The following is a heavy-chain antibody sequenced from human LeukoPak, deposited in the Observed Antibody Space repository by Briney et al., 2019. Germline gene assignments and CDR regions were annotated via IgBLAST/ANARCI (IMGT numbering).Heavy chain of an antibody. CDR1: GFTFSDYY. V-gene: IGHV3-11*01. D-gene: IGHD1-26*01. Sequence: GRSLRLSCAASGFTFSDYYMSWIRQAPGKGLEWVSYISSSGSTIYYADSVKGRFTISRDNAKNSLYLQMNSLRAEDTAVYYCAREKANDAFDIWGQGTMVTVSS. CDR2: ISSSGSTI. CDR3: AREKANDAFDI. J-gene: IGHJ3*02.